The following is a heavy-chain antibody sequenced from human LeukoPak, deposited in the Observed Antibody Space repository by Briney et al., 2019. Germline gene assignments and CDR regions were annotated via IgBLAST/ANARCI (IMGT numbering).Heavy chain of an antibody. Sequence: PSETLSLTCAVYGGSFSGYYWSWIRQPPGKGLEWIGEINHSGSTNYNPSLKSRVTISVDTSKNQFSLKLSSVTAADTAVYYCARRGRQPKYYYYYMDVWGKGTTVTVSS. CDR3: ARRGRQPKYYYYYMDV. J-gene: IGHJ6*03. V-gene: IGHV4-34*01. D-gene: IGHD3-10*01. CDR2: INHSGST. CDR1: GGSFSGYY.